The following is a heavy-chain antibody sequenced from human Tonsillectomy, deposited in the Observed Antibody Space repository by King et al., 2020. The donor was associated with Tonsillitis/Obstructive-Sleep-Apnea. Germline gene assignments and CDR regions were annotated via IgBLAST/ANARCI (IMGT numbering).Heavy chain of an antibody. J-gene: IGHJ3*02. CDR2: ISWNSGNI. D-gene: IGHD1-26*01. CDR3: AKDLVWELQGGYALDI. CDR1: GFTFEDYA. V-gene: IGHV3-9*01. Sequence: VQLVESGGGLIQPGRSLRLSCAASGFTFEDYAMHWVRQAPGKGLEWVSSISWNSGNIGYADSVKGRFTISRDNAKNSLYLQMNSLRAEDTALYYCAKDLVWELQGGYALDIWGQGTMVTVSS.